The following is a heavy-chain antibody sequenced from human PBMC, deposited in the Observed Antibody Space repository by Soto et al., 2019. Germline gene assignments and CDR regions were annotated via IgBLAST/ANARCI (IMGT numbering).Heavy chain of an antibody. D-gene: IGHD2-21*02. V-gene: IGHV4-59*12. J-gene: IGHJ6*02. Sequence: PSETLSLTCTVSGGTISSYYWTWILQPPGKGLEWIGYIYYSGSTNYNPSLKSRVTISVATSKTQFSLRLSSVTAADTAVYYCARDLGVVTAPPRGLDVWGQGTTVTVSS. CDR2: IYYSGST. CDR3: ARDLGVVTAPPRGLDV. CDR1: GGTISSYY.